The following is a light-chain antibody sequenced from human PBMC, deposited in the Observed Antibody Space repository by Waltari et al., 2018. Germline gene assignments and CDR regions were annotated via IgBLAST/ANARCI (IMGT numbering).Light chain of an antibody. V-gene: IGLV2-14*03. CDR3: SSYTSSSTYV. J-gene: IGLJ1*01. CDR1: RRDVGRYNY. CDR2: DVS. Sequence: QSALTQPASVSGSPGQSITISCTGTRRDVGRYNYLSWYQQHPGKTPNLMIYDVSNRPSGVSNRFSGSKSGNTASLTISGLQAEDEADYYCSSYTSSSTYVFGTGTKVTVL.